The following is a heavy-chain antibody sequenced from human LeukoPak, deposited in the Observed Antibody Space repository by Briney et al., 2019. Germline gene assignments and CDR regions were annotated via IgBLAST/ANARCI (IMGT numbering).Heavy chain of an antibody. CDR3: ARSDSSSWYYYYYGMDV. CDR2: VSYDGGDT. V-gene: IGHV3-30-3*01. Sequence: GGSLRLSCAASGFTFSSYWMSWVRQAPGKGLEWVAVVSYDGGDTYYSDSVRGRFTISRDNSKNTLYLQMNSLRAEDTAVYYCARSDSSSWYYYYYGMDVWGQGTTVTVSS. CDR1: GFTFSSYW. D-gene: IGHD6-13*01. J-gene: IGHJ6*02.